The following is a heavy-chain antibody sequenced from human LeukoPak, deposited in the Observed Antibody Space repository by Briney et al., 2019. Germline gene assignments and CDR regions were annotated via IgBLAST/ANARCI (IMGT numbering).Heavy chain of an antibody. D-gene: IGHD3-10*01. J-gene: IGHJ5*02. CDR1: GFTFSSYS. Sequence: SGGSLRLSCAASGFTFSSYSMNWVRQAPGKGLEWVSSISSSSSYIYYADSVKGRFTISRDNAKNSLYLQMNSLRAEDTAVYYCARDAKRITMVRGVTGNWFDPWGQGTLVTVSS. CDR2: ISSSSSYI. CDR3: ARDAKRITMVRGVTGNWFDP. V-gene: IGHV3-21*01.